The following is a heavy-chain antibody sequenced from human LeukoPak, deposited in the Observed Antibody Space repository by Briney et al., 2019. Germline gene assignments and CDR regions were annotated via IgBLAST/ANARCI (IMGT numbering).Heavy chain of an antibody. CDR1: GFTFSSYG. J-gene: IGHJ4*02. CDR2: ISNDGSKK. Sequence: GGSLRLSCAASGFTFSSYGMHWVRQAPGKGLGWVAVISNDGSKKYYADSVKGRFTISRDNSKNTLSLQVSSLRTEDTAVYYCAKDRYSYAFEYSDSWGQGTLVTVSS. D-gene: IGHD5-18*01. CDR3: AKDRYSYAFEYSDS. V-gene: IGHV3-30*18.